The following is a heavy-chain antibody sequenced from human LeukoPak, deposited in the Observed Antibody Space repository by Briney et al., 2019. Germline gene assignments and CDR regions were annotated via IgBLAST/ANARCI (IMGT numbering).Heavy chain of an antibody. CDR1: GGSVSSYY. D-gene: IGHD2-2*01. CDR3: ARARYANAWYAFDI. Sequence: SETLSLTCTVSGGSVSSYYWSWIRRPPGRGLEWIAYLPHSGSSDSNPSLTSRVTTLVDTSKNRFSLKLTSVTAADTAVYYCARARYANAWYAFDIWGHGTMVTVSS. J-gene: IGHJ3*02. V-gene: IGHV4-59*02. CDR2: LPHSGSS.